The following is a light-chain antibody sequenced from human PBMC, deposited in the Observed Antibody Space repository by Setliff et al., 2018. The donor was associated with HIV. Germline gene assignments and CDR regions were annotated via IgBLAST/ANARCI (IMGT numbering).Light chain of an antibody. CDR2: EVS. CDR3: SSYTSSSTLGV. J-gene: IGLJ1*01. V-gene: IGLV2-14*01. Sequence: QSALTQPASVSGSPGQSITISCTGTSSDVSNYNYVSWYQQHPGKAPKLMIYEVSNRPSGVSNRFSGSKSGNTASLTISGLQAEDEADYYCSSYTSSSTLGVFGTGTKV. CDR1: SSDVSNYNY.